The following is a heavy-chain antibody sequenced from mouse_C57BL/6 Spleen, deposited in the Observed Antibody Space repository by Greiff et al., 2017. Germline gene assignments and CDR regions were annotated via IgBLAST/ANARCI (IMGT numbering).Heavy chain of an antibody. D-gene: IGHD1-1*01. Sequence: VQLQQSGPELVKPGASVKIPCKASGYTFTDYNMDWVKQSHGKSLEWIGDINPNNGGTIYNQKFKGKATLTVDKSSSTAYMELRSLTSEDTAVYYCARAITTVVATPYWYFDVWGTGTTVTVSS. J-gene: IGHJ1*03. CDR2: INPNNGGT. CDR3: ARAITTVVATPYWYFDV. CDR1: GYTFTDYN. V-gene: IGHV1-18*01.